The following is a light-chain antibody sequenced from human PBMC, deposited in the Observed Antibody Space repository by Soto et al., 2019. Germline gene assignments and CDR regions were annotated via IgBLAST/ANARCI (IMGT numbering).Light chain of an antibody. CDR1: QSISSY. J-gene: IGKJ4*01. CDR2: AAS. V-gene: IGKV1-39*01. CDR3: QQSSSTPQT. Sequence: IHMTQSPSSLSASVGDRVTITCRASQSISSYLNWYQQKPGKAPKLLIYAASSLQSGVPSRFSGSGSGTEFSLTITSLQPEDFATYYCQQSSSTPQTFGGGTKVDIK.